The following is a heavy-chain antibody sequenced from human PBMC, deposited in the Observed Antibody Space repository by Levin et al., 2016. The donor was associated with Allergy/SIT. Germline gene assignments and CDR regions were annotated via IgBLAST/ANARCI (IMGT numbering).Heavy chain of an antibody. CDR3: VRRGGNSEF. CDR1: GGSFDAYY. CDR2: VSHSGST. Sequence: SETLSLTCAVYGGSFDAYYWNWIRQSPGKGLEWIGEVSHSGSTKYNPSLKSRVTISVDTPKNQFSLEVTSVTAADTSVYYCVRRGGNSEFWGQGTLVTVSS. V-gene: IGHV4-34*01. J-gene: IGHJ4*02. D-gene: IGHD2/OR15-2a*01.